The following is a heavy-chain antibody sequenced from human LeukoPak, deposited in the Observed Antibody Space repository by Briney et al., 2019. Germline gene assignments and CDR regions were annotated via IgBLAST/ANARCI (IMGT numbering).Heavy chain of an antibody. D-gene: IGHD3-9*01. J-gene: IGHJ6*02. CDR3: ARDKVAGYNILTGRVSHYYGMDV. CDR1: GGSISSYY. V-gene: IGHV4-4*07. CDR2: IYTSGST. Sequence: SETLSLTCTVSGGSISSYYWSWIRQPAGKGLEWIGRIYTSGSTNYNPSLKSRVTMSVDTSKNQFSLKLSSVTAEDTAVYYCARDKVAGYNILTGRVSHYYGMDVWGQGTTVTVSS.